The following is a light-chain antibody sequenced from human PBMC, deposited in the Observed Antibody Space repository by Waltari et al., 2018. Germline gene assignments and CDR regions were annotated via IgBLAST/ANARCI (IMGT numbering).Light chain of an antibody. CDR2: GAS. J-gene: IGKJ1*01. V-gene: IGKV3-15*01. CDR3: QQYNNWPQT. CDR1: QSVSSN. Sequence: EIVMTQSPATLSVSPGERATLSCRASQSVSSNLAWYQQKPGQAPRLLIYGASTRATGIPARFSSSGSGTEFTLTISSLQSEDFAVYYCQQYNNWPQTFGQGTKVEIK.